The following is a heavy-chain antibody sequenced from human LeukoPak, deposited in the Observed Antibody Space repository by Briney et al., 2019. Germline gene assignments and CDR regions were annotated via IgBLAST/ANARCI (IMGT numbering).Heavy chain of an antibody. CDR1: GGSISSYY. CDR3: ARALEWPLDEGFDY. D-gene: IGHD3-3*01. V-gene: IGHV4-59*12. J-gene: IGHJ4*02. Sequence: SETLSLTCTVSGGSISSYYWSWIRQPPGKGLEWIGYIYYSGSTYYNPSLKSRVTISVDTSKNQFSLKLSSVTAADTAVYYCARALEWPLDEGFDYWGQGTLVTVSS. CDR2: IYYSGST.